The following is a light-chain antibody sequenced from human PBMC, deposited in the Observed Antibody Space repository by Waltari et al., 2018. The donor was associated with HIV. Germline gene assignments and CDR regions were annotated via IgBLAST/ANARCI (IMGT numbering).Light chain of an antibody. Sequence: QSALTQPRPVSGSPGQSVTISCTGTSSDIGTYKYVPWYQQHPGKAPQLLIYDVSERPAGVPDRFSGSKSGSTASLTISGLQAEDEADYFCCSYAGSYTFVFGTETTVTVL. CDR2: DVS. CDR3: CSYAGSYTFV. V-gene: IGLV2-11*01. CDR1: SSDIGTYKY. J-gene: IGLJ1*01.